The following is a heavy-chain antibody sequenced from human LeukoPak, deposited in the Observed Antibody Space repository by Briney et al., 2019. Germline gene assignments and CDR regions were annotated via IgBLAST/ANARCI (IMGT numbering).Heavy chain of an antibody. CDR3: ANGELYGSGGYYFDY. J-gene: IGHJ4*02. Sequence: GGSLRLSCAASGFTFDDYTMHWVRQAPGKGLEWVSLISWDGGSTYYADSVKGRFTISRDNSKNSLYLQMNSLRTEDTALYYCANGELYGSGGYYFDYWGQGTLVTVSS. CDR1: GFTFDDYT. V-gene: IGHV3-43*01. CDR2: ISWDGGST. D-gene: IGHD3-10*01.